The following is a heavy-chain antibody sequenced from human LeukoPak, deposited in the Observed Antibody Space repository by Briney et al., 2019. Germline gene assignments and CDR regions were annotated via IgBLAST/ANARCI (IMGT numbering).Heavy chain of an antibody. CDR1: GFTFSNYY. J-gene: IGHJ4*02. CDR3: ARDRGWRSSGYYLYHFDY. V-gene: IGHV3-11*06. Sequence: PGGSLRLSCAASGFTFSNYYMSWIRQAPGKGLEWVSYISISSSNTDYADSVKGRFTISRDDAKNSLYLQMNSLRAEDTAVYYCARDRGWRSSGYYLYHFDYWGQGTLVTFAS. D-gene: IGHD3-22*01. CDR2: ISISSSNT.